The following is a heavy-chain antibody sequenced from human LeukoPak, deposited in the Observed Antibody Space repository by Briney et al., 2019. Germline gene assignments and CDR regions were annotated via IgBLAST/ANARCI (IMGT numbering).Heavy chain of an antibody. CDR1: GFRFDDYA. Sequence: PGGSLRLSCAASGFRFDDYAMHWVRQAPGKGLEWFSGISWDSAAIGYADSVRGRFTLSRDNAKNSLFLQMSSLRVEDTALYYCTKRARMGIAAAGDGFHIWGQGTMVTVSS. CDR3: TKRARMGIAAAGDGFHI. D-gene: IGHD6-13*01. J-gene: IGHJ3*02. V-gene: IGHV3-9*01. CDR2: ISWDSAAI.